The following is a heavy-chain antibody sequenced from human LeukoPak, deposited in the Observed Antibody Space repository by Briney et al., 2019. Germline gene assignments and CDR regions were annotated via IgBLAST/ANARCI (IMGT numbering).Heavy chain of an antibody. Sequence: SETLSLTCTVSGVSISSGDHYWSWIRQPPGKGLEWIGYIYYSGSTYYNPSLKSRVTISVDTSKNQFSLKLSSVTAADTAVYYCARVGTSGIAALFRVSDFDYWGQGTLVTVSS. CDR2: IYYSGST. CDR3: ARVGTSGIAALFRVSDFDY. J-gene: IGHJ4*02. D-gene: IGHD6-6*01. CDR1: GVSISSGDHY. V-gene: IGHV4-30-4*01.